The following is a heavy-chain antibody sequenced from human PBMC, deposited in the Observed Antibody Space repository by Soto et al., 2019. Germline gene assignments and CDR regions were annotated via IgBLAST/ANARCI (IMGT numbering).Heavy chain of an antibody. V-gene: IGHV4-30-4*01. J-gene: IGHJ4*02. Sequence: SETLSLTCTVSGGSISSGDYYWSWIRQPPGKGLEWIGYIYYSGSTYYNPSLKSRVTISVDTSKNQFSLKLSSVTAADTAVYYCASYYDSSGYYSDYWGQGTLVTVSS. CDR1: GGSISSGDYY. CDR2: IYYSGST. D-gene: IGHD3-22*01. CDR3: ASYYDSSGYYSDY.